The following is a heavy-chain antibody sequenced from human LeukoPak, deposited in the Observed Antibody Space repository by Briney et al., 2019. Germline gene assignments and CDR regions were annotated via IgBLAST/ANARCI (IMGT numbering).Heavy chain of an antibody. CDR1: GFIFSSYE. D-gene: IGHD6-19*01. Sequence: GGSLRLSCAASGFIFSSYEMNWVRQAPGKGLEWVSYISSGGGTIYYAGSVKGRFTVSRDNGKYSLYLQMNSLRAEDTAVYYCASLPSSGWYVSGNDFWGQGTLVTVSS. CDR3: ASLPSSGWYVSGNDF. J-gene: IGHJ4*02. CDR2: ISSGGGTI. V-gene: IGHV3-48*03.